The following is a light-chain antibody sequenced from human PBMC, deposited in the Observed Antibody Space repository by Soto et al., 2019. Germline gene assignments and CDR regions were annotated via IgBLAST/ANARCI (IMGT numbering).Light chain of an antibody. V-gene: IGKV1-9*01. CDR1: QGISSY. CDR3: QQLNSYPPF. CDR2: AAS. J-gene: IGKJ4*01. Sequence: DIQLTQSPSFLSASVGDRVTITCRASQGISSYLAWYQQKPWKATKLLIYAASTLQSGVPSRFSGSGSGTEFTLTISSLQPEDFATYYCQQLNSYPPFFGGGTKVEIK.